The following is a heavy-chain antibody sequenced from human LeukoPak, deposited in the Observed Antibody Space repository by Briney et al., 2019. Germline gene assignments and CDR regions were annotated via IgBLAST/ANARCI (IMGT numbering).Heavy chain of an antibody. CDR3: AGYDIAAAGPYFGY. CDR2: ISSSGSTI. D-gene: IGHD6-13*01. V-gene: IGHV3-48*03. Sequence: GGSLRLSCAASGFTFSSYEMNWVRQAPGKGLEWVSYISSSGSTIYYADSVKGRFTISRDNAKNSLYLQMNSLRAEDTAVYYCAGYDIAAAGPYFGYWGQGTLVTVSS. J-gene: IGHJ4*02. CDR1: GFTFSSYE.